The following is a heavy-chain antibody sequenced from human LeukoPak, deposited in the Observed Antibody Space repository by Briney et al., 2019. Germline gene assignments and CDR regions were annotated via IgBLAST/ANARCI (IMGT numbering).Heavy chain of an antibody. Sequence: PGGSLRLSCAASGFTFSSYSMNWVRQAPGKGLEWVSYISSSSSTIYYADSVKGRFTISRDNAKNSLYLQMNSLRAEDTAVYYCARERSDYYGSGSYEYWGQGTLVTVSS. CDR1: GFTFSSYS. D-gene: IGHD3-10*01. CDR2: ISSSSSTI. CDR3: ARERSDYYGSGSYEY. V-gene: IGHV3-48*01. J-gene: IGHJ4*02.